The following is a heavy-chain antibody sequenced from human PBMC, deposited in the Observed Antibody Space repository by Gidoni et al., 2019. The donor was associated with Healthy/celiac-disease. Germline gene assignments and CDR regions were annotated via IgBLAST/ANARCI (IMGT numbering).Heavy chain of an antibody. CDR3: TTDGPGIAAAFVY. CDR2: IKSKTDGGTT. V-gene: IGHV3-15*01. J-gene: IGHJ4*02. Sequence: EVQLVESGGGLVKPGVSVRLSCAASGFTFRTAWMSWVRQAPGKGLEWVGRIKSKTDGGTTDYAAPVKGRFTISRDDSKNTLYLQMNSLKTEDTAVYYCTTDGPGIAAAFVYWGQGTLVTVSS. D-gene: IGHD6-13*01. CDR1: GFTFRTAW.